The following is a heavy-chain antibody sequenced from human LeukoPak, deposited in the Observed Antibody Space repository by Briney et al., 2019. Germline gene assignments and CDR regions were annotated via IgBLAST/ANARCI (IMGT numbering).Heavy chain of an antibody. D-gene: IGHD3-22*01. Sequence: PPETLSLTCTVSGGSISSYYWSWIRQPPGKGLEWIGYIYYSGSTNYNPSLKSRVTISVDTSKNQFSLKLSSVTAADTAVYYCASYDSSGYYFDYWGQGTLVTVSS. J-gene: IGHJ4*02. V-gene: IGHV4-59*01. CDR2: IYYSGST. CDR1: GGSISSYY. CDR3: ASYDSSGYYFDY.